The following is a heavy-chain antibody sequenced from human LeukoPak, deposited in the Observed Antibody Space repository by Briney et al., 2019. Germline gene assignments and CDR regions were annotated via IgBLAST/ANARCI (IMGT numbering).Heavy chain of an antibody. V-gene: IGHV4-61*08. CDR2: IYYSGST. D-gene: IGHD6-13*01. J-gene: IGHJ4*02. CDR3: ASQGRQQPPDY. CDR1: GGSISSGDYY. Sequence: SETLSLTCTVSGGSISSGDYYWSWIRQPPGKGLEWIGYIYYSGSTNYNPSLKSRVTISVDTSKNQFSLKLSSVTAADTAVYYCASQGRQQPPDYWGQGTLVTVSS.